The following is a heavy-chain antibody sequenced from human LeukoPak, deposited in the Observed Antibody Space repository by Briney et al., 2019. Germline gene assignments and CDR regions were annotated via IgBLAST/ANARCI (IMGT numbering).Heavy chain of an antibody. J-gene: IGHJ4*02. CDR1: GYTLTSYG. D-gene: IGHD5-12*01. V-gene: IGHV1-18*01. CDR2: ITAYNGNT. CDR3: ERELSGYDSHFDY. Sequence: AASVKVSCLASGYTLTSYGIRWVRQAPGQGLAWMGWITAYNGNTNYAQKLQGRVSMTTDTSTSTAYMELRSLRSDDTAVYYCERELSGYDSHFDYWGQGTLVTVSS.